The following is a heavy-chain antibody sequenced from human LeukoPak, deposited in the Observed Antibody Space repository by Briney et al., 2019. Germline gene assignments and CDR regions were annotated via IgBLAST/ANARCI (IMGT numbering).Heavy chain of an antibody. V-gene: IGHV4-4*07. CDR1: GGSIGNYH. J-gene: IGHJ4*02. CDR3: ARRDINSGWSFDD. CDR2: IHSSGST. Sequence: SETLSLTCTVSGGSIGNYHWSWIRQPAGKGLEWVAQIHSSGSTNYNPPLKSRVSISIDTTEDQDTLTIRPVTAPNTAFYCCARRDINSGWSFDDWGQGILVTVSS. D-gene: IGHD6-19*01.